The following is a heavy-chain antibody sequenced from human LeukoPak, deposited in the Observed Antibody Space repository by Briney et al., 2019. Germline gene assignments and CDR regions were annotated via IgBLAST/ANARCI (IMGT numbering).Heavy chain of an antibody. J-gene: IGHJ4*02. CDR3: ARTTHPDAKDWPYFDY. CDR2: VYNSGST. CDR1: GGSINAYY. V-gene: IGHV4-59*01. Sequence: PSETLSLTCHVSGGSINAYYWSWIRQPPGKGLEWIAYVYNSGSTKYNPSLRSRVTMSADTSKNQFSLKMTSVTAADTAVYYCARTTHPDAKDWPYFDYWGQGILVTVSS. D-gene: IGHD3-9*01.